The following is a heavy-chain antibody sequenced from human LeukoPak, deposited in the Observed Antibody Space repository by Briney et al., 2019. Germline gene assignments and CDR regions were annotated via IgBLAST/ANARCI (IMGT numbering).Heavy chain of an antibody. V-gene: IGHV1-18*01. CDR3: ARDREDRSNWFDP. CDR1: GGTFSSYA. CDR2: ISAYNGNT. J-gene: IGHJ5*02. D-gene: IGHD3-10*01. Sequence: ASVKVSCKASGGTFSSYAISWVRQAPGQGLEWMGWISAYNGNTNYAQKLQGRVTMTTDTSTSTAYMELRSLRSDDTAVYYCARDREDRSNWFDPWGQGTLVTVSS.